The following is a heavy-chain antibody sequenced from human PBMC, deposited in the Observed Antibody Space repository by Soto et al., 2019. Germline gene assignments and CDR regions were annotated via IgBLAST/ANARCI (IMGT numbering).Heavy chain of an antibody. J-gene: IGHJ4*02. CDR2: INTDGSST. V-gene: IGHV3-74*01. D-gene: IGHD3-10*01. CDR1: GFTFSSFW. Sequence: PGGSLRLSCAVSGFTFSSFWMHWVRQAPGEGLVWVSRINTDGSSTSYADSVKGRFTISRDNAKNTLYLQMNSLRVEDTAMYYCAKRGVDTFGLSYWGQRTLVTGSS. CDR3: AKRGVDTFGLSY.